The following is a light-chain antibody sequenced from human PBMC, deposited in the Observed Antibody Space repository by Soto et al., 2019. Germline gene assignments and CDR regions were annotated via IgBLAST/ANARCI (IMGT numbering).Light chain of an antibody. V-gene: IGKV1-5*01. CDR2: DES. CDR3: QQYNTYSRT. Sequence: DIQMTHFPSALSASVGDRVNITCRASQYVSTWLAWYQQKPGKAPKVLIYDESKLESGVPSRFSGSGSGTEFTLTISSLQPDDFATYYCQQYNTYSRTFGQGTKVDI. CDR1: QYVSTW. J-gene: IGKJ1*01.